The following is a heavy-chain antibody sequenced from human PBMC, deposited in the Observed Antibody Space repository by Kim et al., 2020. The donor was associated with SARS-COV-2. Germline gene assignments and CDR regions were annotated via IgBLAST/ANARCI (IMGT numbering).Heavy chain of an antibody. CDR1: GYTFTSYA. J-gene: IGHJ4*02. D-gene: IGHD5-18*01. CDR3: ARDSGYSYGLRDFDY. Sequence: ASVKVSCKASGYTFTSYAMHWVRQAPGQRLEWMGWINAGNGNTKYSQKFQGRVTITRDTSASTAYMELSSLRSEDTAVYYCARDSGYSYGLRDFDYWGQGTLVTVSS. V-gene: IGHV1-3*01. CDR2: INAGNGNT.